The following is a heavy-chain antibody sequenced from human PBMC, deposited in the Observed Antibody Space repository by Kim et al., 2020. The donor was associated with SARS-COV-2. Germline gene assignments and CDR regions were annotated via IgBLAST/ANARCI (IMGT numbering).Heavy chain of an antibody. Sequence: GGSLRLSCAASGFTFSDYYMSWIRQAPGKGLEWVSYISSSSSYTNYADAVKGRFTISRDNAKNSLYLQRNSLRAEDTAVYYCARVGYVYVWGSYRDYYYYYVMDVWGQGTTVTVSS. CDR1: GFTFSDYY. D-gene: IGHD3-16*02. CDR3: ARVGYVYVWGSYRDYYYYYVMDV. CDR2: ISSSSSYT. J-gene: IGHJ6*02. V-gene: IGHV3-11*05.